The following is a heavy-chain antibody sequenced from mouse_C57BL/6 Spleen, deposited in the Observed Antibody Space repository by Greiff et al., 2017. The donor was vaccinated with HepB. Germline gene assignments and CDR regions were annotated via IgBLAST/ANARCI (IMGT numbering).Heavy chain of an antibody. V-gene: IGHV1-82*01. CDR2: IYPGDGDT. CDR1: GYAFSSSW. CDR3: ARDTTVVATNFDY. D-gene: IGHD1-1*01. J-gene: IGHJ2*01. Sequence: VQLQQSGPELVKPGASVKISCKASGYAFSSSWMNWVKQRPGKGLEWIGRIYPGDGDTNYNGKFKGKATLTADKSSSTAYMQLSSLTSEDSAVYVCARDTTVVATNFDYWGQGTTLTVSS.